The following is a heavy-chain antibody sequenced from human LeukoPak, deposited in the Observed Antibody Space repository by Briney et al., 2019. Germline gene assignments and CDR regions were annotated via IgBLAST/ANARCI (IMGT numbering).Heavy chain of an antibody. Sequence: PGGSLRLSCAASGFTFSSYSMNWVRKAPGKGLEWVSSISSSSSYIYYADSVKGRFTISRDNAKNSLYLQMNSLRAEDTAVYYCARARYYGSGSWYQDYYGMDVWGQGTTVTVSS. J-gene: IGHJ6*02. CDR3: ARARYYGSGSWYQDYYGMDV. CDR1: GFTFSSYS. CDR2: ISSSSSYI. D-gene: IGHD3-10*01. V-gene: IGHV3-21*01.